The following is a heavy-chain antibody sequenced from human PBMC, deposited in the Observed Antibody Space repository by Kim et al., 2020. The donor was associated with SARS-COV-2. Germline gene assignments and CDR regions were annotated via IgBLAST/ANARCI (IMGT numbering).Heavy chain of an antibody. Sequence: GGSLRLSCAASGFTFSSYGMHWVRQAPGKGLEWVAVISYDGSNKYYADSVKGRFTISRDNSKNTLYLQMNSLRAEDTAVYYCAKDMAVAGTIWSPWSGLYYYYGMDVWGQGTTVTVSS. CDR1: GFTFSSYG. V-gene: IGHV3-30*18. CDR2: ISYDGSNK. D-gene: IGHD6-19*01. J-gene: IGHJ6*02. CDR3: AKDMAVAGTIWSPWSGLYYYYGMDV.